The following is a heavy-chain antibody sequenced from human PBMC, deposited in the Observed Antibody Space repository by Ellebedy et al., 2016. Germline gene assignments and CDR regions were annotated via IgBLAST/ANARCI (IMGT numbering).Heavy chain of an antibody. J-gene: IGHJ4*02. CDR1: GVTFSNVW. CDR2: IRSNTDGGTT. D-gene: IGHD5-12*01. Sequence: GGSLRLSCAVSGVTFSNVWMNWVRQAPGKGLEWVGRIRSNTDGGTTESAAPVKGRFIISRDDSKNTLYLQMNSLKIEDTAVYYCTTGLGWWLRAGTFDYWGQGTLVTVSS. CDR3: TTGLGWWLRAGTFDY. V-gene: IGHV3-15*07.